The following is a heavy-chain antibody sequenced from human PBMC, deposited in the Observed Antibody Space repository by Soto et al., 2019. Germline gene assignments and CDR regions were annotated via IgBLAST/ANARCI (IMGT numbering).Heavy chain of an antibody. V-gene: IGHV1-69*13. Sequence: SVKVSCKASGGTFSSYAISWVRQAPGQGLEWMGGIIPIFGTANYAQKFQGRVTITADESTSTAYMELSSLRSEDTAVYYCARDTVVVVAASLHAFDIWGQGTMVTVSS. D-gene: IGHD2-15*01. J-gene: IGHJ3*02. CDR1: GGTFSSYA. CDR2: IIPIFGTA. CDR3: ARDTVVVVAASLHAFDI.